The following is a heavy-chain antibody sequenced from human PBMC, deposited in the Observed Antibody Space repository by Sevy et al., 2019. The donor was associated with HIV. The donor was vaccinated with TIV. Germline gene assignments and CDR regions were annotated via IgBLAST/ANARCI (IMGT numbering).Heavy chain of an antibody. D-gene: IGHD6-25*01. CDR3: AKGGSGGIDHYGMDV. CDR1: GFRFNNFG. V-gene: IGHV3-30*02. Sequence: GGSLRLSCAASGFRFNNFGMYWVRQAPGKGLEGVAFIRYDGINKYYVDSVKGRSTICRDKSKDTLYLEMKSLRLEDTAIYYCAKGGSGGIDHYGMDVWGQGTTVTVSS. CDR2: IRYDGINK. J-gene: IGHJ6*02.